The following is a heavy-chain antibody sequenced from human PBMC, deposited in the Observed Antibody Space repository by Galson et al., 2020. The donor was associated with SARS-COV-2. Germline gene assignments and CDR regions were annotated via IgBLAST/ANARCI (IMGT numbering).Heavy chain of an antibody. J-gene: IGHJ1*01. V-gene: IGHV3-33*01. Sequence: AETLTLSCAASGFTFRTSAMHCVRQAPGKGLEWVTVTIHDGSIIYYTDSVKSRFTMSRDNSTNTVYLEMNRLRADDTAIYYCARGSWLSSPPAHYYDASVYFAEDYQDWGLDTLVTVAS. CDR2: TIHDGSII. CDR3: ARGSWLSSPPAHYYDASVYFAEDYQD. D-gene: IGHD3-22*01. CDR1: GFTFRTSA.